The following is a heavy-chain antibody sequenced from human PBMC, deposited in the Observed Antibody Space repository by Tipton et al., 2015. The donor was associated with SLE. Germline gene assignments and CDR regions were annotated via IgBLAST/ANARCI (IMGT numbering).Heavy chain of an antibody. CDR3: ARVRDKSHWCNYFDP. D-gene: IGHD2-8*02. V-gene: IGHV4-4*08. CDR2: IYTSGST. CDR1: GASIGTYY. J-gene: IGHJ5*02. Sequence: TLSLTFTVSGASIGTYYWSWIRQPPGKGLEWIGRIYTSGSTDYNPSLKSRVTISVDASKNQFFLKLSSVTAADTAVYYCARVRDKSHWCNYFDPWGQGTLVTVSS.